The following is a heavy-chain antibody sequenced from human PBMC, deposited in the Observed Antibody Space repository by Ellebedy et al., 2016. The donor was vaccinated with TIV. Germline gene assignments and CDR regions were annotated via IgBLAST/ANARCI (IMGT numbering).Heavy chain of an antibody. J-gene: IGHJ4*02. CDR1: GFTFDDYA. D-gene: IGHD6-19*01. CDR3: ARDGSIAVDGTSDY. V-gene: IGHV3-9*01. Sequence: SLKISXAASGFTFDDYAMHWVRQVPGKGLEWVSGISWNSGSIGYADSVRGRFTISRDNAKNSLYLQMSSLRAEDTAVYYCARDGSIAVDGTSDYWGQGTLVTVSS. CDR2: ISWNSGSI.